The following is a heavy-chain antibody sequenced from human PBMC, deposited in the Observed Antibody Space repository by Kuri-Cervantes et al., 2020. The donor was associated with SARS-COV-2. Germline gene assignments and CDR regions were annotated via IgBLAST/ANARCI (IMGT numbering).Heavy chain of an antibody. CDR3: ANEGYCTNGVCYYYYGMDV. D-gene: IGHD2-8*01. CDR1: GFAFSSYS. Sequence: GESLKISCAASGFAFSSYSMNWVRQAPGKGLEWVSYISSSSSTIYYADSVKGRFTISRDNSKNTLYLQMNSLRAEDTAVYYCANEGYCTNGVCYYYYGMDVWGQGTTVTVSS. J-gene: IGHJ6*02. V-gene: IGHV3-48*01. CDR2: ISSSSSTI.